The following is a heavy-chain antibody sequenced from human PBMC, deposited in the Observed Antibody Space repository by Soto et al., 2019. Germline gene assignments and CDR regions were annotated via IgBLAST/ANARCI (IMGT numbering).Heavy chain of an antibody. Sequence: SETLSLTCAVYGGSFSGYYWSWIRQPPGKGLEWIGEINHSGSTNYNPSLKSRVTISVDTSKNQFSLKLSSVTAADTAVYYCARGISEAYYYYCSGYYERRYFDYWGQGTLVTVSS. CDR2: INHSGST. CDR1: GGSFSGYY. CDR3: ARGISEAYYYYCSGYYERRYFDY. D-gene: IGHD3-22*01. V-gene: IGHV4-34*01. J-gene: IGHJ4*02.